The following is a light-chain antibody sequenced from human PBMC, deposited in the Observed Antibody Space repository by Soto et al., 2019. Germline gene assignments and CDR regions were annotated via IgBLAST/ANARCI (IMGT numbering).Light chain of an antibody. V-gene: IGLV2-14*03. Sequence: QSALTQPASVSGSPGQSITISCTGTSSDIGGYNYVSWYQHHPGKAHQLIIFDVINRTSGVSNRFSGSKSGNTASLTIFGLQAEDEAAYYCCSYTSTTIYVFGSGTKLTVL. CDR1: SSDIGGYNY. J-gene: IGLJ1*01. CDR2: DVI. CDR3: CSYTSTTIYV.